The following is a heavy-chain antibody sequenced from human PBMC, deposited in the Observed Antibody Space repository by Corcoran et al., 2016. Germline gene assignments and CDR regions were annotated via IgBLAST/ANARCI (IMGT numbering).Heavy chain of an antibody. CDR2: ISYDGSNK. CDR1: GFTFSSYG. J-gene: IGHJ6*02. V-gene: IGHV3-30*18. Sequence: QVQLVESGGGVVQPGRSLRLSCAASGFTFSSYGMHWVRQAPGKGLEWVAVISYDGSNKYYADSVKGRFTISRDNSKNTLYLQMNSLRAEDTAVYYCAKDHRGRGYSYGYGYYYYGMDVWGQGTTVTVSS. D-gene: IGHD5-18*01. CDR3: AKDHRGRGYSYGYGYYYYGMDV.